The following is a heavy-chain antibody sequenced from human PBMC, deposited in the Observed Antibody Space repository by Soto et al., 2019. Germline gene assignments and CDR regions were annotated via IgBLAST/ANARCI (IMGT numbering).Heavy chain of an antibody. V-gene: IGHV1-8*01. CDR2: MNPNSGNT. J-gene: IGHJ4*02. CDR1: GYTFTSYD. CDR3: ASSPTRRRYCSGGSCYGPFDY. D-gene: IGHD2-15*01. Sequence: ASVKVSCKAYGYTFTSYDINWVRQATGQGLEWMGWMNPNSGNTGYAQKFQGRVTMTRNTSISTAYMELSSLRSEDTAVYYCASSPTRRRYCSGGSCYGPFDYWGQGTLVTVSS.